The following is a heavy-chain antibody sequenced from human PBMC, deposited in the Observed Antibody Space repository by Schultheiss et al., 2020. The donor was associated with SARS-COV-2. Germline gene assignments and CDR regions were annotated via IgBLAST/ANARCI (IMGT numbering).Heavy chain of an antibody. D-gene: IGHD2-2*01. J-gene: IGHJ4*02. CDR3: ARDLLWVPGAMGFDY. CDR1: GGSFSGYY. Sequence: SETLSLTCAVYGGSFSGYYWSWIRQPPGKGLEWIGEINHSGSTNYNPSLKSRVTISVDTSKNQFSLKLSSVTAADTAVYYCARDLLWVPGAMGFDYWGQGALVTVSS. CDR2: INHSGST. V-gene: IGHV4-34*01.